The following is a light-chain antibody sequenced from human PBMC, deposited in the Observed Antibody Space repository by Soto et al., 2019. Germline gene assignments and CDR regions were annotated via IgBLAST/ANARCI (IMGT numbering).Light chain of an antibody. V-gene: IGKV1-5*03. CDR1: QSIISW. J-gene: IGKJ1*01. Sequence: IQVTQFAATLSASVGDRVTITCRASQSIISWLAWYRQKPGKAPNLLIYKSSSLESGVPSRFSGSGSGTAFTLTISSLQPDDLATYYCQQYNSYPVTFGQGTKVDIK. CDR3: QQYNSYPVT. CDR2: KSS.